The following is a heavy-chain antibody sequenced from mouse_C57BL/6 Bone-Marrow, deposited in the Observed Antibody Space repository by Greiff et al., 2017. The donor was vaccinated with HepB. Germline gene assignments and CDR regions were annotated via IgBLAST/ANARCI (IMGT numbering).Heavy chain of an antibody. J-gene: IGHJ2*01. D-gene: IGHD2-4*01. Sequence: QVQLQQPGAELVRPGSSVKLSCKASGYTFTSYWMDWVKQRPGQGLEWIGNIYPSDSETHYNQKFKDKATLTVDKSSSTAYMQLSSLTSEDSAVYYCARRAYYDSPLDYWGQGTTLTVSS. CDR3: ARRAYYDSPLDY. V-gene: IGHV1-61*01. CDR2: IYPSDSET. CDR1: GYTFTSYW.